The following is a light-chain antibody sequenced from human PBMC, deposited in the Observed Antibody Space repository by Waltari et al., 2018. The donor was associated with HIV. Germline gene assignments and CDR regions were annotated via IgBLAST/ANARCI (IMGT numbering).Light chain of an antibody. Sequence: DIAMTQSPDSLTVSLGESATINCKSSQNVLHSSNARSYLAWYQRKPGQPPKVLIDWSSVRESAVPDRFSGGGSGTDFTLTISNLQAEDAAVYYCQQYYSTPWTFGQGTRVEIK. CDR3: QQYYSTPWT. V-gene: IGKV4-1*01. CDR1: QNVLHSSNARSY. CDR2: WSS. J-gene: IGKJ1*01.